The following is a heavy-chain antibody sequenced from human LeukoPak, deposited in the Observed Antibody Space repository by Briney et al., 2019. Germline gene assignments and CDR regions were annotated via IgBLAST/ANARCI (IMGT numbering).Heavy chain of an antibody. Sequence: GASVKVSCKASGYTFTGYYMHWVRQAPGQGPEWMGRIIPILGIANYAQKFQGRVTITADKSTSTAYMELSSLRSEDTAVYYCARDPGANYGDPTRLDYFDYWGQGTLVTVSS. CDR2: IIPILGIA. V-gene: IGHV1-69*04. CDR1: GYTFTGYY. D-gene: IGHD4-17*01. J-gene: IGHJ4*02. CDR3: ARDPGANYGDPTRLDYFDY.